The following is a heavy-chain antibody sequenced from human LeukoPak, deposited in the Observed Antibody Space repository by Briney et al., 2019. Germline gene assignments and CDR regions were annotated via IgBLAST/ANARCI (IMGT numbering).Heavy chain of an antibody. CDR1: GFTFSSYG. J-gene: IGHJ4*02. CDR3: HLAVAGTDFDY. CDR2: ISYDGSNK. D-gene: IGHD6-19*01. Sequence: GGSLRLSCAASGFTFSSYGMHWVRQAPDKGLEWVAVISYDGSNKYYADSVKGRFTISRDNSKNTLYLQMNSLRAEDTAVYYSHLAVAGTDFDYWGQGTLVTVSS. V-gene: IGHV3-30*03.